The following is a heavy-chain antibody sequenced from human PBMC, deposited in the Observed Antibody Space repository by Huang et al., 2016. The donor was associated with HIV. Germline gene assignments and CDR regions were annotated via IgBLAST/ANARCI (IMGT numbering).Heavy chain of an antibody. J-gene: IGHJ3*02. D-gene: IGHD4-17*01. CDR2: ISYYGSNR. Sequence: QVHLVESGGGVVQPGRSLRLSCAASGFTFSCYAMHWVRQSPGKGLEWGAVISYYGSNRYYADSVKGRFTISRDKSKNTLYLQMNSLRPQDTAVYYCASYDYGDYADAFHIWGQGTMVTVSS. CDR1: GFTFSCYA. CDR3: ASYDYGDYADAFHI. V-gene: IGHV3-30*03.